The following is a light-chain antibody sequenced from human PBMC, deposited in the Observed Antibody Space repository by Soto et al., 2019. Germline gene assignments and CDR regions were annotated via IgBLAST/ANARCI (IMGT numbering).Light chain of an antibody. J-gene: IGKJ4*01. CDR1: QGISSY. Sequence: MQLTQSPSSLSASVGDRVTITCRASQGISSYLAWYQQKPGKAPKLLIYAASTLQSGVPSRFSGSGSGTEFTLTISSLQPEDFATYYCQQLNSYLPLTFGGGTKVDIK. V-gene: IGKV1-9*01. CDR3: QQLNSYLPLT. CDR2: AAS.